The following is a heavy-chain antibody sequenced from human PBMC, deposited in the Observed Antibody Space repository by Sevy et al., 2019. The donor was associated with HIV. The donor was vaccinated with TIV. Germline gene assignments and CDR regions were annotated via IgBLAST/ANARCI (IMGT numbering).Heavy chain of an antibody. CDR1: GFSFSYYG. Sequence: GGSLRLSCAASGFSFSYYGMHWVRQAPGKGLEWVTFIRSDGSGKFYADSVKGRFTISRDNSKNTLYLEMYSLRVEDTALYYCAKDEEAGGSSYLSSFHAPFDYWGQGTLVTVSS. CDR2: IRSDGSGK. V-gene: IGHV3-30*02. J-gene: IGHJ4*02. CDR3: AKDEEAGGSSYLSSFHAPFDY. D-gene: IGHD1-26*01.